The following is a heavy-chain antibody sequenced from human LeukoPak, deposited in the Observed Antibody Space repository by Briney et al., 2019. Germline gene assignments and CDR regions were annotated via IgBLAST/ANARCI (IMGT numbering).Heavy chain of an antibody. CDR2: IQSKSDGGTI. J-gene: IGHJ3*02. CDR1: GFTFTNAS. Sequence: GGSLRLSCAASGFTFTNASMSWVRQVPGKGLEWVRRIQSKSDGGTIEYAAPVKGRFTISRDDSKNTLYLQMNSLKIEDTGVYYCTTPEPRDDSSGYSVNDAFDIWGQGTMVTVSS. CDR3: TTPEPRDDSSGYSVNDAFDI. V-gene: IGHV3-15*01. D-gene: IGHD3-22*01.